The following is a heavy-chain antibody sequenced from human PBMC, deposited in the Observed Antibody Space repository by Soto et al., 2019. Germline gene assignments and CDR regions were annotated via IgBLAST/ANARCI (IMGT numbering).Heavy chain of an antibody. V-gene: IGHV3-21*01. Sequence: EVQLVESGGGLVKPGGSLRLSCAASGFTFSSYSMNWVRQAPGKGLECVSSISSSSSYIYYADSVKGRFTISRDNAKNSLYLQMNSLRAEDTAVYYCARHCTNGVCYSPEFDYWGQGTLVTVSS. CDR3: ARHCTNGVCYSPEFDY. CDR1: GFTFSSYS. D-gene: IGHD2-8*01. J-gene: IGHJ4*02. CDR2: ISSSSSYI.